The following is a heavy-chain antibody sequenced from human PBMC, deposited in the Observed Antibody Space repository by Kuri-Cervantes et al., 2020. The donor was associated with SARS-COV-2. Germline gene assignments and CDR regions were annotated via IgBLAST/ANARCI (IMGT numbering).Heavy chain of an antibody. CDR2: IYYSGST. J-gene: IGHJ6*02. CDR3: ARGRGRRRAYYGMDV. V-gene: IGHV4-59*01. CDR1: GGSISSYY. Sequence: SETLSLTCTVSGGSISSYYWSWIRQPPGKGLEWIGYIYYSGSTNYNPSLKSRVTISVDTSKNQFSLKLSSVTAAGTAVYYCARGRGRRRAYYGMDVWGQGTTVTVSS. D-gene: IGHD5-24*01.